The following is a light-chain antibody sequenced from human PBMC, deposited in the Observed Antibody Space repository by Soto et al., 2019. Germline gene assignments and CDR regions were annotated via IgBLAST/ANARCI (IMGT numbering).Light chain of an antibody. V-gene: IGKV1-5*01. J-gene: IGKJ1*01. CDR1: QSISWY. CDR3: QQYDSYSSWT. Sequence: DIQMTQSPSTLSASVEERVTITCRASQSISWYLAWYQQKPGKAPKLLIYDASRLKSGVPSRFSGSGSGTEFTLTISSLQPDDFATYYCQQYDSYSSWTFGQGTKVEVK. CDR2: DAS.